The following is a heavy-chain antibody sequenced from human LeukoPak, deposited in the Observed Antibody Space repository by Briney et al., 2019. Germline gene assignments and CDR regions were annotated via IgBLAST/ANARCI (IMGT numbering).Heavy chain of an antibody. CDR1: GFTLSKYF. J-gene: IGHJ4*02. CDR2: ITGDGSST. V-gene: IGHV3-74*01. CDR3: VRLYAY. D-gene: IGHD2/OR15-2a*01. Sequence: GGSLRLSCTASGFTLSKYFMHWVRHVLGGGRVWVSRITGDGSSTSYTDSVKGRFTISRDNAKNTLYLQMNSLRAEDTALYYCVRLYAYWGQGALVTVSS.